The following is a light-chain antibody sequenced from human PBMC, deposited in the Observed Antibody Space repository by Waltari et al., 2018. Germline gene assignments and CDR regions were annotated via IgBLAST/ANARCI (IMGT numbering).Light chain of an antibody. CDR1: RSVADF. V-gene: IGKV1-39*01. J-gene: IGKJ4*01. CDR3: QQYYTTLGT. CDR2: STS. Sequence: IQMTQSPSSLSASVGDRVTITCRASRSVADFLIWYQPKPGKALKLLIYSTSTLQSGVPSRFSGRGYGTDFTLTINSLQPEDFATYYCQQYYTTLGTFGGGTNVEI.